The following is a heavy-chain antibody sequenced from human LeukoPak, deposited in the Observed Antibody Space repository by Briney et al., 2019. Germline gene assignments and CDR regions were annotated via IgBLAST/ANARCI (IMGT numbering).Heavy chain of an antibody. J-gene: IGHJ6*02. CDR1: GYTFTSYG. V-gene: IGHV1-18*01. CDR3: ASPLRYSSSWSSDYGMDV. Sequence: ASVKVSCKASGYTFTSYGICWVRQAPGQGLEWMGWISAYNGNTNYAQKLQGRVTMTTDTSTSTAYMELRSLRSDDTAVYYCASPLRYSSSWSSDYGMDVWGQGTTVTVSS. CDR2: ISAYNGNT. D-gene: IGHD6-13*01.